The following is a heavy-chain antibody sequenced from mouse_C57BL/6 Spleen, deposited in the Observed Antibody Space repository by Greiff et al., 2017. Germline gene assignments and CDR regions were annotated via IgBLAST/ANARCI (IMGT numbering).Heavy chain of an antibody. Sequence: VQLQQSGTVLARPGASVKMSCKTSGYTFTSYWMHWVKQRPGQGLEWIGAIYPGNSDTSYNQKFKGKAKLTAVTSASTAYMELSSLTNEDSAVYYCTRGPDDYGSSYVFYAMDYWGQGTSVTVSS. V-gene: IGHV1-5*01. CDR1: GYTFTSYW. CDR2: IYPGNSDT. J-gene: IGHJ4*01. CDR3: TRGPDDYGSSYVFYAMDY. D-gene: IGHD1-1*01.